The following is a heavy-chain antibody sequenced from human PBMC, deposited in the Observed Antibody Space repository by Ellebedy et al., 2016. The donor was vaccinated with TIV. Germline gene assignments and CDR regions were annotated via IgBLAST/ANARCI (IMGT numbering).Heavy chain of an antibody. J-gene: IGHJ3*02. CDR3: ATFRNLDGFEI. V-gene: IGHV4-38-2*02. Sequence: SETLSLTCTVSGYSISSGNYWGWIRQPPGRGLEWIGSIYHSGTTYYNPSLKRRVTISVDTTKNHLSLRLRSVTAADTALYFCATFRNLDGFEIWGYGTMVTVSS. CDR2: IYHSGTT. CDR1: GYSISSGNY.